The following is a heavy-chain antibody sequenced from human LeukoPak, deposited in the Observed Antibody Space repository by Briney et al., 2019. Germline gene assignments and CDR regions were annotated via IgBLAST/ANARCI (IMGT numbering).Heavy chain of an antibody. D-gene: IGHD7-27*01. CDR1: GYSFTTNW. V-gene: IGHV5-51*01. CDR2: IYPGDSDT. CDR3: ARHSLTGDIRMIDY. Sequence: GGSLKISCKGSGYSFTTNWIGWARQMPGKGLEWMGIIYPGDSDTRYSPSFQGQVTISADKSINTAYLQWSSLKASDSAMYYCARHSLTGDIRMIDYWGQGTLVTVSS. J-gene: IGHJ4*02.